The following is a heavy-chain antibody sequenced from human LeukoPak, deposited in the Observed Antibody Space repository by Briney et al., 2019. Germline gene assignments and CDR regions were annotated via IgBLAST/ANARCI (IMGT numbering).Heavy chain of an antibody. Sequence: GASVKVSCKASGYTFTGYYIHWVRQAPGQGLEWLGWINPKNGDTNYPQKFLGRVAVTRDTSISTAYMDLSRLTSDDTAVYYCANDMTSVTTFDYWGQGTLVTVSS. V-gene: IGHV1-2*02. D-gene: IGHD4-17*01. CDR3: ANDMTSVTTFDY. CDR2: INPKNGDT. CDR1: GYTFTGYY. J-gene: IGHJ4*02.